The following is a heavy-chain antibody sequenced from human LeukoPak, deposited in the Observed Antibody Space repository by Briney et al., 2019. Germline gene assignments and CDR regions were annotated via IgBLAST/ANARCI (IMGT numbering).Heavy chain of an antibody. CDR3: ARAMGRKRIGYYYYYMDV. D-gene: IGHD5-18*01. J-gene: IGHJ6*03. CDR2: FDPEDGKT. Sequence: ASVKVSCKVSGYTLHELSMFRVRQAPGNGLEWMGSFDPEDGKTVYAQKLQGRVTMTEDASSDTAYMKLSRLRSDDTAVYYCARAMGRKRIGYYYYYMDVWGKETTVTVSS. CDR1: GYTLHELS. V-gene: IGHV1-24*01.